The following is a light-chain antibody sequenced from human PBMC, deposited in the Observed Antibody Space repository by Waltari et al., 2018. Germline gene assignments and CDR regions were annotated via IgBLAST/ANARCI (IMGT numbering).Light chain of an antibody. J-gene: IGLJ2*01. CDR2: AVS. V-gene: IGLV2-23*02. CDR1: RRPVGYYNR. CDR3: SSYAGSSKGV. Sequence: QSALTQPASVFGSSGPSIPIPCTGPRRPVGYYNRASWYQQHPGKARILMIYAVSNRPSGVSDRFSGSKSGDMASLTISGLQPEDEAEYFCSSYAGSSKGVFGGGTKVTVL.